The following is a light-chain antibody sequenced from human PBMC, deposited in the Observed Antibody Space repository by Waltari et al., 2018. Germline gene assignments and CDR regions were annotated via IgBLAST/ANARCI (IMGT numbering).Light chain of an antibody. V-gene: IGLV2-11*01. CDR3: CSYAGSYTWV. J-gene: IGLJ3*02. CDR2: DVT. Sequence: SALTQPRSVSGSPGQSVTISCTGTTNDLGSSNYLTWYQQHPGKAPKLIILDVTKRPSGVPDRLSGSKSGNTASLTISGLRAEDEAEYYCCSYAGSYTWVFGGGTKLTVV. CDR1: TNDLGSSNY.